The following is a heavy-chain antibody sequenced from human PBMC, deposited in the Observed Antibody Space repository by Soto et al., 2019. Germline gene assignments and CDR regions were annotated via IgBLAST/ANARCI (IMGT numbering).Heavy chain of an antibody. J-gene: IGHJ5*02. CDR2: ISAYNGNT. Sequence: ASVKVSCKASGYTFTSYGISWVRQAPGQGLEWMGWISAYNGNTNYAQKLQGRVTMTTDTSTSTAYMELRSLRSDDTAVYYCARAPYCSGGSCYSSRLYNWFDPWGQGTLVTVSS. V-gene: IGHV1-18*01. D-gene: IGHD2-15*01. CDR1: GYTFTSYG. CDR3: ARAPYCSGGSCYSSRLYNWFDP.